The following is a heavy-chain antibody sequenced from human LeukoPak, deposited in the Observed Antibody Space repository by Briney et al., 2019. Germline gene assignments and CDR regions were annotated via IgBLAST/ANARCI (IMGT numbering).Heavy chain of an antibody. V-gene: IGHV3-33*01. CDR2: IWYDGSNK. J-gene: IGHJ4*02. D-gene: IGHD3-22*01. Sequence: PGGSLRLSCAASGFTFSAYGMQWVRQAPGEGLEWVADIWYDGSNKYYTDSVKGRFTISRENSKKTLYLHMDSLRAQDTAVYYCERDESSGGYDYYFDYWGQGTLVTVSS. CDR3: ERDESSGGYDYYFDY. CDR1: GFTFSAYG.